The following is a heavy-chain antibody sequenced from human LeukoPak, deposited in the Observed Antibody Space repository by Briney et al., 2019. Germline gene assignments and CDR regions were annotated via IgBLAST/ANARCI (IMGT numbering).Heavy chain of an antibody. CDR3: ARKRLRYFDWSNWFDP. J-gene: IGHJ5*02. D-gene: IGHD3-9*01. V-gene: IGHV4-59*01. CDR2: IYYSGST. CDR1: GGSISSYY. Sequence: SETLSLTCTVSGGSISSYYWSWIRQPPGKGLEWIGYIYYSGSTNYNPSLKSRVTISVDTSKNQFSLKLSSVTAADTAVYYCARKRLRYFDWSNWFDPWGQGTLVTVSS.